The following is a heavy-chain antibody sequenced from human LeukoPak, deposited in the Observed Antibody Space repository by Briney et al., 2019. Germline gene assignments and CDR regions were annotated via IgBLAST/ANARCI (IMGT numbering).Heavy chain of an antibody. D-gene: IGHD6-19*01. J-gene: IGHJ4*02. CDR2: ISAYNGNT. CDR1: GYTFTSYG. V-gene: IGHV1-18*01. Sequence: GASVKVSCKASGYTFTSYGISWVRQAPGQGLEWMGWISAYNGNTNYAQKLQGRVTMTTDTSTITAYMELRSLISEDTAVYYCAREEQWLVPKKGIHFDYWGQGTLVTVSP. CDR3: AREEQWLVPKKGIHFDY.